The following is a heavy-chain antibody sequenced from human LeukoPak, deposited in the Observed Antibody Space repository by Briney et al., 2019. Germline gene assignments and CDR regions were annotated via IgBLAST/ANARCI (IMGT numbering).Heavy chain of an antibody. J-gene: IGHJ4*02. Sequence: PGRSLRLSCAASGFTFSSYGMHWVRQAPGKGLEWVAVISYDGSNKYYADSVKGRFTFSRDSSKNTLYLQMNSLRAEDAAVYYCAKDRGYCRGGSCYFLDYWGQGNLVTVSS. CDR3: AKDRGYCRGGSCYFLDY. CDR1: GFTFSSYG. D-gene: IGHD2-15*01. CDR2: ISYDGSNK. V-gene: IGHV3-30*18.